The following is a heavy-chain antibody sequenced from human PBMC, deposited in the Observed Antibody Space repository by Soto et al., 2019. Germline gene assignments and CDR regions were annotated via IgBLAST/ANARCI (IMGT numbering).Heavy chain of an antibody. CDR2: IYYSGST. J-gene: IGHJ5*02. D-gene: IGHD3-16*01. CDR3: ARDLHDYVSFRFDP. V-gene: IGHV4-59*01. CDR1: GGSISSYY. Sequence: SETLSLICTVSGGSISSYYWIWIRQPPGKGLEWIGYIYYSGSTNYNPSLKSRVTISVDTSKNQFSLKLSSVTAADTAVYYCARDLHDYVSFRFDPWGQGTLVTVSS.